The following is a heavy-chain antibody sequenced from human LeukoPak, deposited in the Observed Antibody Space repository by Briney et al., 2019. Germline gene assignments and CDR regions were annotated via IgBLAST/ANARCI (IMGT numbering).Heavy chain of an antibody. V-gene: IGHV4-59*08. CDR1: GGSINGYY. CDR3: ARLKVGANDAYDI. CDR2: IHYTGSS. Sequence: SETLSLTCTVSGGSINGYYWTWIRQPPGKGLEWIGYIHYTGSSNYNPSVKSRVTISVGTSRNQFSLRLTSVTAADTAVYYCARLKVGANDAYDIWGQGTMVTVSS. J-gene: IGHJ3*02. D-gene: IGHD1-26*01.